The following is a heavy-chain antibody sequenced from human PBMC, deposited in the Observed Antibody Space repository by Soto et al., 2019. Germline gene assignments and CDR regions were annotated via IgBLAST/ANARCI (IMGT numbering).Heavy chain of an antibody. Sequence: GGSLRLSCAASGFTFSSYSMNWVRQAPGKGLEWVSYISSSSSTIYYADSVKGRFTISRDNAKNSLYLQMNSLRAEDTAVYYCARDRHYYGSGSYPNLYNWFDPWGQGTLVTVSS. J-gene: IGHJ5*02. V-gene: IGHV3-48*01. CDR1: GFTFSSYS. D-gene: IGHD3-10*01. CDR3: ARDRHYYGSGSYPNLYNWFDP. CDR2: ISSSSSTI.